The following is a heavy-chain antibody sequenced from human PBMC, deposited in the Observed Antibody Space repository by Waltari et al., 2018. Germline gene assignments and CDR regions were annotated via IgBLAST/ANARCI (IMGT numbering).Heavy chain of an antibody. CDR1: GGSISSSSYY. CDR3: ARHLARRDGYNFDY. D-gene: IGHD5-12*01. Sequence: QLQLQESGPGLVKPSETLSLTCTVSGGSISSSSYYWGWIRQPPGKGLEWIGSIYYSGSTYYTPSLKSRVTISVDTSKNQFSLKLSSVTAADTAVYYCARHLARRDGYNFDYWGQGTLVTVSS. V-gene: IGHV4-39*01. J-gene: IGHJ4*02. CDR2: IYYSGST.